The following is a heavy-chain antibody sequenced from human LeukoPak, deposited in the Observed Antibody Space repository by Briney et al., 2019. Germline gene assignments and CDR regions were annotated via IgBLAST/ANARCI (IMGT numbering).Heavy chain of an antibody. V-gene: IGHV3-33*08. J-gene: IGHJ4*02. Sequence: GGSLRLSCVASGFTFSSNGMHWVRQAPGKGLEWVALIWSDGRNKDYADSVKGRFTISRDNSKNMLYLQMNSLRAEDTAVYYCARDYGGPFDYWGQGTLVTVSS. CDR1: GFTFSSNG. CDR2: IWSDGRNK. CDR3: ARDYGGPFDY. D-gene: IGHD3-16*01.